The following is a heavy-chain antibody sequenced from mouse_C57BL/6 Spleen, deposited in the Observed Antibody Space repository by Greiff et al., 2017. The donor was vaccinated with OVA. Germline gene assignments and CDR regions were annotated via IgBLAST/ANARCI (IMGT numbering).Heavy chain of an antibody. D-gene: IGHD2-4*01. CDR1: GFTFSDYG. CDR2: ISSGSSTI. Sequence: EVKLVESGGGLVKPGGSLKLSCAASGFTFSDYGMHWVRQAPEKGLEWVAYISSGSSTIYYADTVKGRYTISRDNAKNTLFLQMTSLRSEDTAMYYCALMIATRRDYWGQGTSVTVSS. V-gene: IGHV5-17*01. J-gene: IGHJ4*01. CDR3: ALMIATRRDY.